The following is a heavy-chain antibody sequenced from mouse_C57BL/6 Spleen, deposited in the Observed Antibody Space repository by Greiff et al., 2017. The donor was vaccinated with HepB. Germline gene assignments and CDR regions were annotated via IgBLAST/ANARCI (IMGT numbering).Heavy chain of an antibody. CDR1: GYSITSGYY. J-gene: IGHJ2*01. V-gene: IGHV3-6*01. D-gene: IGHD1-1*01. Sequence: DVKLQESGPGLVKPSQSLSLTCSVTGYSITSGYYWNWIRQFPGNKLEWMGYISYDGSNNYNPSLKNRISITRDTSKNQFFLKLNSVTTEDTATYYCARDPHYYGSSIDYWGQGTTLTVSS. CDR2: ISYDGSN. CDR3: ARDPHYYGSSIDY.